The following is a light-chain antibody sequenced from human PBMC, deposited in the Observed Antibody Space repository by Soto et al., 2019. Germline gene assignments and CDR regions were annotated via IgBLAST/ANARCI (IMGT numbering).Light chain of an antibody. CDR1: QSISTY. Sequence: DIQMTQSPSSLSASVGDRVTITCRASQSISTYLNWFQQKPGKAPNFLIYGAASLQSGVPSRFSGSGSGTDFTHTISTLQPEDFATYYCQQSYSTPETFGQGTKVEIK. CDR2: GAA. V-gene: IGKV1-39*01. CDR3: QQSYSTPET. J-gene: IGKJ1*01.